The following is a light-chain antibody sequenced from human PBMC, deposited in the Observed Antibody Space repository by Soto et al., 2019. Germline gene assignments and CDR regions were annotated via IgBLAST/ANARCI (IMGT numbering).Light chain of an antibody. J-gene: IGKJ3*01. CDR1: QDISNY. CDR3: QQYDNLFT. CDR2: DAS. V-gene: IGKV1-33*01. Sequence: DIQMTQSPSSLSASVGDRVTITCQASQDISNYLNWYQHKPGKAPKLLIYDASNLETGVPSRFSGSGSGTDVTFTISRRQPEDIGTYYCQQYDNLFTFGPGTKVDIK.